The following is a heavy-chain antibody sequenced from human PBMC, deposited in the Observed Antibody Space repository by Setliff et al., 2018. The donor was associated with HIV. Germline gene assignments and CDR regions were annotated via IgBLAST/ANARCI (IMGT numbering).Heavy chain of an antibody. CDR2: IYHSGST. CDR3: ARCAYYNFWSGYYCDY. Sequence: PSETLSLTCAVSGGSISSSNWWSWVRQPPGEGLEWIGEIYHSGSTNYNPSLKSRVTISVDKSKNQFSLKLSSETAADTAVYYCARCAYYNFWSGYYCDYWGQGTLVTVSS. V-gene: IGHV4-4*02. J-gene: IGHJ4*02. CDR1: GGSISSSNW. D-gene: IGHD3-3*01.